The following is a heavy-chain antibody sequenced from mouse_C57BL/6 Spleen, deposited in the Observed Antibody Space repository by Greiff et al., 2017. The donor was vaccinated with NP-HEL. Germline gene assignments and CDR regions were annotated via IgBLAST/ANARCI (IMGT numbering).Heavy chain of an antibody. D-gene: IGHD2-4*01. CDR1: GYTFTDYE. Sequence: VKLQQSGAELVRPGASVTLSCKASGYTFTDYEMHWVKQTPVHGLEWIGAIDPETGGTDYNQKFKGKAILTADKSYSTAYMELRSLTSEDSAVYYCTRRDYDEGGAIDYWGKGTSVTVSS. CDR3: TRRDYDEGGAIDY. CDR2: IDPETGGT. V-gene: IGHV1-15*01. J-gene: IGHJ4*01.